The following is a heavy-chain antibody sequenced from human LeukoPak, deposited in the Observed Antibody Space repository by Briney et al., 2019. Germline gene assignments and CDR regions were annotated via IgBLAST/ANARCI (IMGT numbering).Heavy chain of an antibody. J-gene: IGHJ3*02. D-gene: IGHD3-10*02. Sequence: GGSLRLPCAAPGFTFSSYSMNWVRQAPGKGLEWVSSISSSSSYIFYADSMKGRFTISRDNAKNSLFLQMNSLRAEDTAVYYCAREYVLYDAFDIWGQGTMVTVSS. CDR2: ISSSSSYI. CDR3: AREYVLYDAFDI. CDR1: GFTFSSYS. V-gene: IGHV3-21*01.